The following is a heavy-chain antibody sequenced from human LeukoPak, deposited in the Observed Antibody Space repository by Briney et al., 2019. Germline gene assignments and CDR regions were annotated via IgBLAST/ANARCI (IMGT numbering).Heavy chain of an antibody. CDR3: ARDPSNTSGWYIFFDY. V-gene: IGHV1-18*01. J-gene: IGHJ4*02. Sequence: ASVKVSCKASGYTFTSYGISWVRQAPGQGLEWVGWISAYNGDTKYAQKLQGRVTMTTDTSTSTAYMELRSLGSDDTAVYYCARDPSNTSGWYIFFDYWGQGTLVTVSS. D-gene: IGHD6-19*01. CDR2: ISAYNGDT. CDR1: GYTFTSYG.